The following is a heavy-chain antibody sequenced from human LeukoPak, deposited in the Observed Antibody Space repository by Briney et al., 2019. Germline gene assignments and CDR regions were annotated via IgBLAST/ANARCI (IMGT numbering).Heavy chain of an antibody. Sequence: GPLRLSCAASGFTFSSYSMNWVRQAPGKGLEWVSSISSSSSYIYYAGSVKGRFTISRDNAKNSLYLQMNSLRAEDTAVYYCASKTSCSDWGQGTLVTVSS. V-gene: IGHV3-21*01. D-gene: IGHD6-19*01. CDR3: ASKTSCSD. CDR1: GFTFSSYS. CDR2: ISSSSSYI. J-gene: IGHJ4*02.